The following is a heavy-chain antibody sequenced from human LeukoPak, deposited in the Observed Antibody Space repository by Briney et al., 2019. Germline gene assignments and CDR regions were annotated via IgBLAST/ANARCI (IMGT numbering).Heavy chain of an antibody. V-gene: IGHV3-9*03. Sequence: GGSLRLSCAASGFTFDDYAMHWVRQAPGKGLEWVSGISWNSGSIGYADSVKGRFTISRDNAKNSLYLQMNSLRAEDMALYYCAKDLGYSGYGYFDYWGQGTPVTVSS. J-gene: IGHJ4*02. CDR3: AKDLGYSGYGYFDY. D-gene: IGHD5-12*01. CDR2: ISWNSGSI. CDR1: GFTFDDYA.